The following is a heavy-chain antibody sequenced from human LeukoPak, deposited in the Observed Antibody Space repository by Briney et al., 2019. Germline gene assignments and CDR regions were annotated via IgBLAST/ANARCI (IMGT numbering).Heavy chain of an antibody. J-gene: IGHJ4*02. D-gene: IGHD1-26*01. V-gene: IGHV3-21*01. CDR2: ISRSSSHI. Sequence: GGSLRLSCAASGFTFSAYTMNWVRQAPGKGLEWVSSISRSSSHIYDADSVKGRFTISRDNAKNSLYLQMNSLRAEDTAVYYCARVVGGTWLVDYWGQGTLVTVSS. CDR3: ARVVGGTWLVDY. CDR1: GFTFSAYT.